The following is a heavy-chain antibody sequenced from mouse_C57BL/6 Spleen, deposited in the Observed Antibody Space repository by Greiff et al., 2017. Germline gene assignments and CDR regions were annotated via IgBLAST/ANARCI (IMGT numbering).Heavy chain of an antibody. J-gene: IGHJ3*01. CDR1: GFTFTSYC. CDR3: ARLGGYYGFAY. Sequence: QVQLQQPGAELVRPGSSVKLSCKASGFTFTSYCMDWVKQRPGQGLEWIGNIYPSDSETHYNQKFKDKATLTVDKSSSTAYMQLSSLTSEDSAVYYCARLGGYYGFAYWGQGTLVTVSA. D-gene: IGHD2-3*01. CDR2: IYPSDSET. V-gene: IGHV1-61*01.